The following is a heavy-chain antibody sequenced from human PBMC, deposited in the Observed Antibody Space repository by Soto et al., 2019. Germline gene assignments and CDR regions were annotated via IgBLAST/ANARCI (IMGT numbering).Heavy chain of an antibody. CDR2: IWYDGSNK. D-gene: IGHD5-12*01. CDR3: VTSGATTAYFDY. CDR1: GFTFSSYG. J-gene: IGHJ4*02. V-gene: IGHV3-33*01. Sequence: QVQLVESGGGVVQPGRSLRLSCAASGFTFSSYGMHWVRQAPGKGLEWVAVIWYDGSNKYYADSVKGRFTISRDNSKNTLYLQMNSLRAEDTAVYYCVTSGATTAYFDYWCQGTLVTVSS.